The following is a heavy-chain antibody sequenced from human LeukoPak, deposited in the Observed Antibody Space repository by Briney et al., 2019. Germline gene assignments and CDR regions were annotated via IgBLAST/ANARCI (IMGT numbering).Heavy chain of an antibody. CDR2: ISYDGSKK. CDR3: AKDRATVFYFDY. V-gene: IGHV3-30*18. J-gene: IGHJ4*02. Sequence: GGSLRLSCAASGFTFSSYGMHWVRQAPGKGLEWVAVISYDGSKKYYADSVKGRFTISRDNSKNTLYLQMNSLRAEDTAVYYCAKDRATVFYFDYWGQGTLVTVSS. CDR1: GFTFSSYG. D-gene: IGHD4-17*01.